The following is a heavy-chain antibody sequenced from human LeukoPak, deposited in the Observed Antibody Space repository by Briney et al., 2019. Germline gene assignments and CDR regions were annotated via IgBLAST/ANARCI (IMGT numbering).Heavy chain of an antibody. V-gene: IGHV4-59*01. CDR3: ARAPDDSSGYYPLDY. D-gene: IGHD3-22*01. CDR2: IYYSGST. J-gene: IGHJ4*02. CDR1: GDSINDYY. Sequence: SETLSLTCTVSGDSINDYYWSWIRQPPGKGLEWIGYIYYSGSTNYNPSLKSRVTISVDTSKNQFSLKLNSVTAADTAVYYCARAPDDSSGYYPLDYWGQGTLVTVSS.